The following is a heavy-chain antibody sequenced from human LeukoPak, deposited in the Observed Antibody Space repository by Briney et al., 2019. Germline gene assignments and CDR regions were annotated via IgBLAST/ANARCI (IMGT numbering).Heavy chain of an antibody. J-gene: IGHJ4*02. CDR2: IKQNGSEK. Sequence: GGSLRLSCAASGFTFSSYWMSWVRQAPGKGLEWMANIKQNGSEKYNADSVKGGFTISRDNAKNSLYLQMNSLRAEDTAVYYCARDQHYYDSSGYYYYFDYWGQGTLVTVSS. V-gene: IGHV3-7*01. CDR1: GFTFSSYW. CDR3: ARDQHYYDSSGYYYYFDY. D-gene: IGHD3-22*01.